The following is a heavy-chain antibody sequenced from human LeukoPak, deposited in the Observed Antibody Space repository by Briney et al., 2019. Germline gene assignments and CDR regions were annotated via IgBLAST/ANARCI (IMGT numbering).Heavy chain of an antibody. CDR2: ISSSSRYI. CDR3: ASHSGYDIQKRDY. CDR1: GFTFSSYS. J-gene: IGHJ4*02. D-gene: IGHD5-12*01. Sequence: GGSLRLSCAASGFTFSSYSMNWVRQAPGKGLEWVSCISSSSRYIYYADSVKGRFTISRDNAKNSLYLQINSLRAEDTAVYYCASHSGYDIQKRDYWGQGTLVTVSS. V-gene: IGHV3-21*01.